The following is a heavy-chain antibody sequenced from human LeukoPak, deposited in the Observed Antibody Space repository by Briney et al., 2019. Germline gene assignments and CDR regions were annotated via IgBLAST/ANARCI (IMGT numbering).Heavy chain of an antibody. D-gene: IGHD3-10*01. Sequence: SETLSLTCTVSGDSVSNGNYYWSWLRQPPGKALEWIGYIYYTGNTYHNPSLEGRVTISVDTSKNHFSVKLSSVTAADTAVYYCARSQNYYGSGDYWSQGTLVTVSS. V-gene: IGHV4-61*03. CDR1: GDSVSNGNYY. CDR2: IYYTGNT. CDR3: ARSQNYYGSGDY. J-gene: IGHJ4*02.